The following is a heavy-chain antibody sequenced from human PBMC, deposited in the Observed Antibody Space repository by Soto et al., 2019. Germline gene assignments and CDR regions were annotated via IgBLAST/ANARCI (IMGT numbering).Heavy chain of an antibody. J-gene: IGHJ4*02. CDR3: AKDPITPDILTGYYTPPPFDY. CDR1: GFTFSSYG. Sequence: GGSLRLSCAASGFTFSSYGMHWVRQAPGKGLEWVAVISYDGSNKYYADSVKGRFTISRDNSKNTLYLQMNSLRAEDTAVYYCAKDPITPDILTGYYTPPPFDYWGQGTLVTVSS. D-gene: IGHD3-9*01. CDR2: ISYDGSNK. V-gene: IGHV3-30*18.